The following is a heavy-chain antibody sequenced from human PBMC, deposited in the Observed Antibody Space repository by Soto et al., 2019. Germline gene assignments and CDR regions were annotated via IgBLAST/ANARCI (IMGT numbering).Heavy chain of an antibody. Sequence: EVQLVESGGGLVKPGGSLRLSCAASGFTFSSYTMNWVRQAPGKGLEWVSFISSSGTYTYYADSLKGRFTISRDNANDSLYLQMNSLRAEDTAVYYCARKKGDTFDIWGQGTMVTVSS. J-gene: IGHJ3*02. CDR3: ARKKGDTFDI. V-gene: IGHV3-21*01. CDR1: GFTFSSYT. CDR2: ISSSGTYT.